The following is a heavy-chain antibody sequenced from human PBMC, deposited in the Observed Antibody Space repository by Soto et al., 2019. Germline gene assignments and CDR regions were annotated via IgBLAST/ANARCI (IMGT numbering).Heavy chain of an antibody. D-gene: IGHD3-10*01. V-gene: IGHV4-34*01. CDR1: GGTFSGYY. J-gene: IGHJ4*02. CDR2: INHSGST. CDR3: ASTAGILLWFGELRYYFDY. Sequence: QVHLQQWGAGLLKPSETLSLTCAVYGGTFSGYYWSWIRQPPGKGLEWIGEINHSGSTNYNPSPKSRVTISMDTSKNQFSLKLSSVTAADTAVYYCASTAGILLWFGELRYYFDYWGQGTPVTV.